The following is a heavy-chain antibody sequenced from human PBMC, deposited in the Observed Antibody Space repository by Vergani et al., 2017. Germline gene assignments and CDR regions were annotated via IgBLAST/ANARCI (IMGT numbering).Heavy chain of an antibody. CDR1: GLRFKDAW. D-gene: IGHD6-19*01. Sequence: EVQLVESGGDFVQPGRSLRLSCAASGLRFKDAWMAWVRQTPGQGLEWVGHIKTKDHDDATDYSAAVKGRFIISRDDSTSTIYLQMNRLKTADTGVYYCTTLDLIALSAMFDYWGRGTLVSVSS. CDR2: IKTKDHDDAT. CDR3: TTLDLIALSAMFDY. J-gene: IGHJ4*02. V-gene: IGHV3-15*01.